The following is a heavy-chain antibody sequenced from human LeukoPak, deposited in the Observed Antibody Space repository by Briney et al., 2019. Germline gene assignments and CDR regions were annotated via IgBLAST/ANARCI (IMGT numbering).Heavy chain of an antibody. CDR2: IRGSGGGT. V-gene: IGHV3-23*01. D-gene: IGHD6-25*01. CDR1: GFTFSSYP. CDR3: AKDQDTYTSGWNDY. J-gene: IGHJ4*02. Sequence: GRSLRLSCAASGFTFSSYPMTWVRQAPGKGLEWVSTIRGSGGGTFYAVSVKGRFTISRDDSTNTLYLQMNSLRVEDTAVYYCAKDQDTYTSGWNDYWGQGTLVTVSS.